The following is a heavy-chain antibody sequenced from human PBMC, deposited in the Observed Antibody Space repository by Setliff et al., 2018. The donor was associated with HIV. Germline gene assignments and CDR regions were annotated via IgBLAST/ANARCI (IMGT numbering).Heavy chain of an antibody. CDR3: VRDWSYAPDY. Sequence: ASVMVSCKASGYSFINSGISWVRQAPGQGLEWMGWIPTSHGDTKYAQNFRDRLTMTTDSSTTTAYMDLRSLTSDDTALYYCVRDWSYAPDYWGQGTLVTVSS. J-gene: IGHJ4*02. CDR2: IPTSHGDT. CDR1: GYSFINSG. D-gene: IGHD2-8*02. V-gene: IGHV1-18*01.